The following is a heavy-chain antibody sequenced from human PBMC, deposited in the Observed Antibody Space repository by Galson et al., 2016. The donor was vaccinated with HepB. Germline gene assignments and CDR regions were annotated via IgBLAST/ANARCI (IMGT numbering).Heavy chain of an antibody. CDR2: TYYRSDWRS. CDR1: GDSVFNNNAG. V-gene: IGHV6-1*01. J-gene: IGHJ4*02. D-gene: IGHD7-27*01. CDR3: ARSYPLGRVFGS. Sequence: CAISGDSVFNNNAGWNWVRQSPSRGLEWLGRTYYRSDWRSASADSVKGRITINPDTSKNHFSLHLDSVTPEDTAVYYCARSYPLGRVFGSWGQGTLVTVSS.